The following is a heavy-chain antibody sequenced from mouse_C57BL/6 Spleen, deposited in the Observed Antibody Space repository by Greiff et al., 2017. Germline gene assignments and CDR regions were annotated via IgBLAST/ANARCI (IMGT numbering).Heavy chain of an antibody. CDR3: ARIYYDYDESDLDY. Sequence: EVKLVASEGGLVQPGSSMKLSCTASGFTFSDYYMAWVRQVPEKGLEWVANINYDGSSTYYLDSLKSRFIISRDNAKNSLYLQMSSLKSEDTATYYCARIYYDYDESDLDYWGQGTTLTVSS. V-gene: IGHV5-16*01. D-gene: IGHD2-4*01. CDR1: GFTFSDYY. J-gene: IGHJ2*01. CDR2: INYDGSST.